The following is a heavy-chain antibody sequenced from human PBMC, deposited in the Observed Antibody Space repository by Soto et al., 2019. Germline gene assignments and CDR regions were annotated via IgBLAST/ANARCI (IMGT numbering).Heavy chain of an antibody. CDR1: GGSISSYY. V-gene: IGHV4-59*01. Sequence: PSETLSLTCTVSGGSISSYYWSWIRQPPGKGLEWIGYIYYSGSTNYNPSLKSRVTISVDTSKNQFSLKLSSVTAADTAVYYCARDRLGGGYNDYWGQGTLVTVS. CDR2: IYYSGST. J-gene: IGHJ4*02. CDR3: ARDRLGGGYNDY. D-gene: IGHD3-22*01.